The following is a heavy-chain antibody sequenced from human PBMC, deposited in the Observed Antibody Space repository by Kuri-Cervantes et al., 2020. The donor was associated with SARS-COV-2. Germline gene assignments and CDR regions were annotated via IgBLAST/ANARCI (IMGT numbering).Heavy chain of an antibody. CDR3: AREVVVVPAASYFDN. J-gene: IGHJ4*02. V-gene: IGHV4-4*07. CDR2: IYTSGST. D-gene: IGHD2-21*01. Sequence: SETLSLTCTVSGGSISSYYWSWIRQPAGKGLEWIGRIYTSGSTNYNPSLKSRASISLDASKNQFSLQLASVIAADTAVFFCAREVVVVPAASYFDNWGQGTLVTVSS. CDR1: GGSISSYY.